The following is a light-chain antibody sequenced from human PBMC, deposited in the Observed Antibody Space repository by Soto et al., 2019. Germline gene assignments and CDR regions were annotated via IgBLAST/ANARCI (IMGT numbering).Light chain of an antibody. V-gene: IGLV1-40*01. CDR3: QSYDSSLIGSSV. CDR1: SSNIGAGYN. J-gene: IGLJ1*01. CDR2: GNS. Sequence: QSVLTQPPSVSGAPGQRVTISCTGGSSNIGAGYNVHWYQQLPGTGPKLLIYGNSNRPSGVPDRFSGSKSGTSASLAITGLQAEDEADYYCQSYDSSLIGSSVFGTGTKLTVL.